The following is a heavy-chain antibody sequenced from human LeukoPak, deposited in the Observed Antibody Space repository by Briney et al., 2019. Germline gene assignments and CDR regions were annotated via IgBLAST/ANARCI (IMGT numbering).Heavy chain of an antibody. Sequence: PGRSLRPSCAASGFTFSSYAMHWVRQAPGKGLEWVAVISYDGSNKYYADSVKGRFTISRDNSKNTLYLQMNSLRAEDTAVYYCASQVRGSLYCSSTSCYTGGFDYWGQGTLVTVSS. D-gene: IGHD2-2*02. V-gene: IGHV3-30-3*01. CDR1: GFTFSSYA. J-gene: IGHJ4*02. CDR3: ASQVRGSLYCSSTSCYTGGFDY. CDR2: ISYDGSNK.